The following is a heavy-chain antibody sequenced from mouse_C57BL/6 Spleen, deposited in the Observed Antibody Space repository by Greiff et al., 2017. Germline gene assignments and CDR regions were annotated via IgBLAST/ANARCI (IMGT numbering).Heavy chain of an antibody. J-gene: IGHJ2*01. V-gene: IGHV1-80*01. CDR1: GYAFSSYW. CDR2: IYPGDGDT. Sequence: VKVVESGAELVKPGASVKISCKASGYAFSSYWMNWVKQRPGKGLEWIGQIYPGDGDTNYNGKFKGKATLTADKSSSTAYMQLSSLTSEDSAVYFCATYYYGSSYVGYFDYWGQGTTLTVSS. D-gene: IGHD1-1*01. CDR3: ATYYYGSSYVGYFDY.